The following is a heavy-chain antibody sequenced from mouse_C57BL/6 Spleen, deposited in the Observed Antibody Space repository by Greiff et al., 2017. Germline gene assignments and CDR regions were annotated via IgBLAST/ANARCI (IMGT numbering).Heavy chain of an antibody. V-gene: IGHV1-4*01. D-gene: IGHD2-5*01. CDR3: ARYSNYPCWYFDV. J-gene: IGHJ1*03. Sequence: QVQLKQSGAELARPGASVKMSCKASGYTFTSYTMHWVKQRPGQGLEWIGYINPSSGYTKYNQKFKDKATLTADKSSSTAYMQLSSLTSEDSAVXYSARYSNYPCWYFDVWGTGTTVTVSS. CDR2: INPSSGYT. CDR1: GYTFTSYT.